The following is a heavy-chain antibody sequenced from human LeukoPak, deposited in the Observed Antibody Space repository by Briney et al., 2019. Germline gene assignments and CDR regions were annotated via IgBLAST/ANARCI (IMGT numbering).Heavy chain of an antibody. J-gene: IGHJ4*02. D-gene: IGHD1-1*01. V-gene: IGHV4-4*07. CDR2: IYISGST. Sequence: SETLSLTCTVSGGSISSYYWSWIRQPAGKGLEWIGRIYISGSTNYNPSLKSRVTMSVDTSRNQFSLRLSSVTAADTAVYYCARDRGTWNDDGFDYWGQGTLVTVSS. CDR3: ARDRGTWNDDGFDY. CDR1: GGSISSYY.